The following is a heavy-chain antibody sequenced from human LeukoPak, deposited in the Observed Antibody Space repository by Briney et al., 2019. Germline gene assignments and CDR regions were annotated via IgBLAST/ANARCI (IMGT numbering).Heavy chain of an antibody. Sequence: ASVKVSCRASGYTFTSYGISWVRQAPGQGLEWMGWISAYNGNTNYAQKLQGRVTMTTDTSTSTAYMELRSLRSEDTAVYYCARDNDSRDPPHFDYWGQGTLVTVSS. CDR3: ARDNDSRDPPHFDY. V-gene: IGHV1-18*01. CDR1: GYTFTSYG. CDR2: ISAYNGNT. J-gene: IGHJ4*02. D-gene: IGHD3-16*01.